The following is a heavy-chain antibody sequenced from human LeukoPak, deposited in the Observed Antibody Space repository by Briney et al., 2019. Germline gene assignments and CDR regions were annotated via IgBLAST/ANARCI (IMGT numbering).Heavy chain of an antibody. CDR3: ASLKRVRYFDWSHFDY. J-gene: IGHJ4*02. V-gene: IGHV3-66*03. D-gene: IGHD3-9*01. CDR1: GFTVSSNY. CDR2: IYSSGST. Sequence: GGSLRLSCAASGFTVSSNYMSWVRQAPGKGLEWVSVIYSSGSTYYADSVKGRFTIFRDNSKTTVYLQMNSLRADDTAVYFCASLKRVRYFDWSHFDYWGQGTLVTVSS.